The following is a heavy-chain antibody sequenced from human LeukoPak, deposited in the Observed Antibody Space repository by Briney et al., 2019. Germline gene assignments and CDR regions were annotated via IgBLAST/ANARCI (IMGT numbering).Heavy chain of an antibody. Sequence: ASVKVSRKASGFTFTSSAVQWVRQARGQRLEGIGWIVVGSGNTNYAQKFQKRVTITRDMSTSTAYMELSSLRSEDTAVYYCAASPDYYGSSGYSYYFDYWGQGTLVTVSS. J-gene: IGHJ4*02. D-gene: IGHD3-22*01. CDR1: GFTFTSSA. V-gene: IGHV1-58*01. CDR3: AASPDYYGSSGYSYYFDY. CDR2: IVVGSGNT.